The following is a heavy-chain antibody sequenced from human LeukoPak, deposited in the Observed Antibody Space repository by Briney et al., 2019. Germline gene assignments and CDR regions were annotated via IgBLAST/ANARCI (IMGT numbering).Heavy chain of an antibody. CDR3: AKDGMGSSGYYFFDY. Sequence: GGSLRLSCATSEFTFGDYSMHWVRQVPGKGLEWVSFISWDGVSKYYADSVKGRFTISRDRSKSSLYLQMNSLRTEDTALYYCAKDGMGSSGYYFFDYWGQGTLVTVSS. J-gene: IGHJ4*02. CDR1: EFTFGDYS. D-gene: IGHD3-22*01. V-gene: IGHV3-43*01. CDR2: ISWDGVSK.